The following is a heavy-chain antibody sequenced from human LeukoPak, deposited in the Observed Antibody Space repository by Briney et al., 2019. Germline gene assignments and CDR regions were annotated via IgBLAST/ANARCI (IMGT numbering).Heavy chain of an antibody. CDR1: GFTFSSYA. J-gene: IGHJ4*02. CDR2: ISYDGSNK. V-gene: IGHV3-30*04. D-gene: IGHD5-12*01. CDR3: ARDSLSPDIVATMRYFDY. Sequence: GWSLRLSCAASGFTFSSYAMHWVRQAPGKGLEGVAVISYDGSNKYYADSVKGRFTISRDNSKNTLYLQMNSLRAEDTAVYYCARDSLSPDIVATMRYFDYWGQGTLVTVSS.